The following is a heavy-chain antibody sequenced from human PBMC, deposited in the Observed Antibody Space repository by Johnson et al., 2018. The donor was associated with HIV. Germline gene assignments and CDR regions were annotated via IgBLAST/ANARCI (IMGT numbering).Heavy chain of an antibody. CDR1: GFTFSDYY. Sequence: QVQLVESGGGLVKPGGSLRLSCAASGFTFSDYYMSWIRQAPGKGLEWVSYISGSGGAIYYADSVKGRFTISRGNAKNSLYLQMNSLRAGDTAVYYCVRGLYSSAWYVGDLDAFDVWGQGTMVTVSS. J-gene: IGHJ3*01. D-gene: IGHD6-19*01. CDR2: ISGSGGAI. V-gene: IGHV3-11*04. CDR3: VRGLYSSAWYVGDLDAFDV.